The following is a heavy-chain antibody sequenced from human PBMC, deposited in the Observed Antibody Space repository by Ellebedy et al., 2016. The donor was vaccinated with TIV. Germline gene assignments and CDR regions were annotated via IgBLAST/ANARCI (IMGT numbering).Heavy chain of an antibody. CDR1: GFTFSSYS. Sequence: PGGSLRLSCAASGFTFSSYSMNWVRQAPGKGLEWVSYISSSSSTIYYADSVKGRFTISRDNAKNSLYLQMNSLRAEDTAVYYCARGPSGSYSDYWGQGTLVTVSS. D-gene: IGHD1-26*01. CDR2: ISSSSSTI. V-gene: IGHV3-48*04. CDR3: ARGPSGSYSDY. J-gene: IGHJ4*02.